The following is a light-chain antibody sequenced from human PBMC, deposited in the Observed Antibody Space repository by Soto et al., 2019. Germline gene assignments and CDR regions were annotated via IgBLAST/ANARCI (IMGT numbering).Light chain of an antibody. V-gene: IGKV1-6*01. Sequence: IPMPQSPSALSDSVQDRVAISFRASQVIGNDLAWYQQKPGKAPRLLIFAASNLQSGVPSRFSGSGSGTDFTLTISRLHPEDFATYYCLQFYNCSSTFGQGTKVDIK. CDR1: QVIGND. CDR2: AAS. J-gene: IGKJ1*01. CDR3: LQFYNCSST.